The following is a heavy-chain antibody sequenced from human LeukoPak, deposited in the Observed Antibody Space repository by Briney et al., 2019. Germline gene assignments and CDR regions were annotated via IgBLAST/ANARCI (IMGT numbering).Heavy chain of an antibody. J-gene: IGHJ4*03. CDR3: AGSSRDGYNYDMVFFFY. V-gene: IGHV1-69*13. D-gene: IGHD5-24*01. Sequence: SVKVSCKASGGTFSSYAISWVRQAPGQGLEWMGGIIPIFGTANYAQKFQGRVTITADESTSTAYMELSSLRSEDTAVYYCAGSSRDGYNYDMVFFFYWGHGALVAASS. CDR1: GGTFSSYA. CDR2: IIPIFGTA.